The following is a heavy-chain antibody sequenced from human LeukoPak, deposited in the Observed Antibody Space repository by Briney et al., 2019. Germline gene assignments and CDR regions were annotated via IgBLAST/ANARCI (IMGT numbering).Heavy chain of an antibody. CDR1: GYTFTSYG. CDR3: ARDPLGYCSGGSCNPAFDI. CDR2: ISAYNGNT. V-gene: IGHV1-18*01. J-gene: IGHJ3*02. Sequence: ASVKVSCKASGYTFTSYGISWVRQAPGQGLEWMGWISAYNGNTNYAQKLQGRVTMTTDTSTSTAYMELRSLRSDDTAVYYCARDPLGYCSGGSCNPAFDIWGQGTMVTVSS. D-gene: IGHD2-15*01.